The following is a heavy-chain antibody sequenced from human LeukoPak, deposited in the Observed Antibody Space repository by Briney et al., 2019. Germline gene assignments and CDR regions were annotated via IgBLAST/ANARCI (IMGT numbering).Heavy chain of an antibody. V-gene: IGHV3-48*03. CDR3: AINPRVVGTDQGHYFNY. Sequence: PGGSLRLSCAAPGFIFSSHEMNWVRQTPGKGLEWVSFISSSGGTTIYYADSVKGRFTISRDNVKNSLYLQMNSLRAEDTAVYYCAINPRVVGTDQGHYFNYWGQGTLVTVSS. CDR2: ISSSGGTTI. D-gene: IGHD2-21*02. CDR1: GFIFSSHE. J-gene: IGHJ4*02.